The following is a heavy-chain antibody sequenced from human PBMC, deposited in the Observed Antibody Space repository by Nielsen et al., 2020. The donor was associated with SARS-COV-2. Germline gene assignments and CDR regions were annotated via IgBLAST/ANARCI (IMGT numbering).Heavy chain of an antibody. J-gene: IGHJ3*02. CDR2: IYSGGST. V-gene: IGHV3-53*01. Sequence: GESLKISCAASGFTVSSNYMSWVRQAPGKGLEWVSVIYSGGSTYYADSVKGRFTISRDNSKNTLYLQMNSLRAEDTAVYYCARGVVYATNDAFDIWGQGTMVTVSS. D-gene: IGHD2-8*02. CDR1: GFTVSSNY. CDR3: ARGVVYATNDAFDI.